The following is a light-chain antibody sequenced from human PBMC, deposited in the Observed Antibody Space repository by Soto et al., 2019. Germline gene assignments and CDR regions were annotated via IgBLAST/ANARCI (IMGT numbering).Light chain of an antibody. J-gene: IGLJ1*01. CDR1: SSDVGGYNY. CDR3: SSYTGSTTLGV. CDR2: DVT. Sequence: QSVLTQPASVSGSPGQSITISCTGTSSDVGGYNYVSWYQQHPGKAPKLMIYDVTNRPSGVSNCFSGSKSGNTASLTISGLQAEDEADYYCSSYTGSTTLGVFGTGTKVTV. V-gene: IGLV2-14*01.